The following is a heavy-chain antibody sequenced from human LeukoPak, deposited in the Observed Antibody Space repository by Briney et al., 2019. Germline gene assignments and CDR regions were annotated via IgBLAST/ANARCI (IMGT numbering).Heavy chain of an antibody. CDR1: GFTFSNYN. V-gene: IGHV3-21*01. CDR3: AREDFGHDY. J-gene: IGHJ4*02. D-gene: IGHD3-3*01. CDR2: ISSSSSYI. Sequence: GGSLRLSCAASGFTFSNYNMNWVRQAPGKGLEWVSSISSSSSYIYYADSVKGRFTISRDNAKNSLSLQMNSPRAEDTAVYYCAREDFGHDYWGQGTLVTVSS.